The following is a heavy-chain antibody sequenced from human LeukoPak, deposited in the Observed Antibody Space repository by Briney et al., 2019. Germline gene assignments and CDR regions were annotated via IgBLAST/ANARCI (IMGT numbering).Heavy chain of an antibody. CDR2: ISWNSGSI. D-gene: IGHD6-13*01. Sequence: GGSLRLSCAASGFTFDDYAMHWVRQAPGKGLEWVSGISWNSGSIGYADSVKGRFTISRDNATNSLYLQMNSLRAEDTALYYCAKDKYSSSSGPGDYWGQGTLVTVSS. CDR3: AKDKYSSSSGPGDY. V-gene: IGHV3-9*01. CDR1: GFTFDDYA. J-gene: IGHJ4*02.